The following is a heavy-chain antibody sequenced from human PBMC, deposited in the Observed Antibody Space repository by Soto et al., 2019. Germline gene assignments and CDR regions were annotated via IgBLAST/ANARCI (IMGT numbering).Heavy chain of an antibody. Sequence: QVQLVESGGGVVQPGRSLRLSCAASGFSFTSYGVHWVRQAPGKGLEWVAVIWYDGTNKYYADSVKGRFTISRDNSKNTLYLQMNSLRAEDTAVYYCARDYDSSGYYPQTYYFEYWGQGTLVTVSS. CDR1: GFSFTSYG. CDR2: IWYDGTNK. CDR3: ARDYDSSGYYPQTYYFEY. J-gene: IGHJ4*02. V-gene: IGHV3-33*01. D-gene: IGHD3-22*01.